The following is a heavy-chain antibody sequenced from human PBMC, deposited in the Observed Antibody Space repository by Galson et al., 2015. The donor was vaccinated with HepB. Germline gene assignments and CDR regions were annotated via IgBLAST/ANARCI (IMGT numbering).Heavy chain of an antibody. CDR2: IKSKTDGGTT. V-gene: IGHV3-15*01. D-gene: IGHD3-16*01. CDR3: TTDSYDYIWDRDFDY. CDR1: GFTFSNAW. Sequence: SLRLSCAASGFTFSNAWMSWVRQAPGKGLEWVGRIKSKTDGGTTDYAAPVKGGFTISRDDSKNTLYLQMNSLKTEDTAVYYCTTDSYDYIWDRDFDYWGQGTLVTVSS. J-gene: IGHJ4*02.